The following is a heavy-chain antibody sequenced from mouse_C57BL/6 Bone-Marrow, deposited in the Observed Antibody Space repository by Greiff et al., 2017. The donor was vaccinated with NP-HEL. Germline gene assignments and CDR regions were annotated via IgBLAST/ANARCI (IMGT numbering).Heavy chain of an antibody. CDR2: IYYSGTI. J-gene: IGHJ2*01. CDR1: GISITTGNYR. Sequence: EVQLQQSGPGLVKPSQTVFLTCTVTGISITTGNYRWSWIRQFPGNKLEWIGYIYYSGTITYNPSLTSRTTITRDTPKNQFFLEMNSLTAEDTATYYCAGNYYGSRLYYFDYWGQGTTLTVSS. D-gene: IGHD1-1*01. CDR3: AGNYYGSRLYYFDY. V-gene: IGHV3-5*01.